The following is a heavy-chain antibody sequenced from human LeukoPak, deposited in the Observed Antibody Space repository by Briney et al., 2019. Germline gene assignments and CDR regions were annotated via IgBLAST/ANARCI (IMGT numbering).Heavy chain of an antibody. CDR1: GFTVSNNY. D-gene: IGHD6-6*01. Sequence: GGSLRLSCAASGFTVSNNYINWVRQAPGKGLEWVSVVYSDGSTFYADSVKGRFTISRDNSKNTVYLQMNSLRGDDTAMYFCARGRPSDFWGQGTLVTVSS. CDR3: ARGRPSDF. J-gene: IGHJ4*02. V-gene: IGHV3-66*02. CDR2: VYSDGST.